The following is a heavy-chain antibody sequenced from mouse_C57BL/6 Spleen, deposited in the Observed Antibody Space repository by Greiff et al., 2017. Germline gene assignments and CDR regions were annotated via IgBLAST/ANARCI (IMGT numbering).Heavy chain of an antibody. CDR1: GYAFSSYW. CDR2: IYPGDGDT. CDR3: ARFGVTRSYFDY. Sequence: VKLMESGAELVKPGASVKISCKASGYAFSSYWMNWVKQRPGKGLEWIGQIYPGDGDTNYNGKFKGKATLTADKSSSTAYMQLSSLTSEDSAVYFCARFGVTRSYFDYWGQGTTLTVSS. V-gene: IGHV1-80*01. J-gene: IGHJ2*01. D-gene: IGHD2-2*01.